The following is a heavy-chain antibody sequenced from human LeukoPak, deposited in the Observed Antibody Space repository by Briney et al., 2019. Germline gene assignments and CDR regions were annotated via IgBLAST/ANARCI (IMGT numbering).Heavy chain of an antibody. J-gene: IGHJ6*03. CDR2: ISGYNGNT. Sequence: GASVKVSCKASGYTFTSYGISWVRQAPGQGLEWMGWISGYNGNTNYAQKLQGRVTMTTDTSTRTAYMELRSLRSDDTAVYYCARDLGYSSSAYESDYYYDMDVWGKGTTVTVSS. CDR1: GYTFTSYG. CDR3: ARDLGYSSSAYESDYYYDMDV. D-gene: IGHD6-13*01. V-gene: IGHV1-18*01.